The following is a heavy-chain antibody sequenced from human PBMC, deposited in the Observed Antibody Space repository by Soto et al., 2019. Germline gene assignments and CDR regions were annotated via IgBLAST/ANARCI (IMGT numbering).Heavy chain of an antibody. CDR1: GGSFSGYY. Sequence: SETLSLTCAVYGGSFSGYYWSWIRQPPGKGLEWIGEINHSGSTNYNPSLKSRVTISVDTSKNQFSLKLSSVTAADTAVYYCARGRYCSGGSCYSTLDYWGQGTLVTVSS. CDR2: INHSGST. V-gene: IGHV4-34*01. D-gene: IGHD2-15*01. CDR3: ARGRYCSGGSCYSTLDY. J-gene: IGHJ4*02.